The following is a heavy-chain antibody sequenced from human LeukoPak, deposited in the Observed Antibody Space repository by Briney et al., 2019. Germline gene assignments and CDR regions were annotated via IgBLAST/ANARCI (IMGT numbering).Heavy chain of an antibody. CDR3: ARHGSGTNWFDP. V-gene: IGHV5-51*01. CDR2: IYADDSDT. J-gene: IGHJ5*02. Sequence: GESLKISCQGSGYTFTNYWIGWVRQMPGKGLECMGIIYADDSDTKYSPSLQGQVTFSVDKSINTAYLQWSSLKASDTAMYYCARHGSGTNWFDPWGQGTLVTVSS. CDR1: GYTFTNYW.